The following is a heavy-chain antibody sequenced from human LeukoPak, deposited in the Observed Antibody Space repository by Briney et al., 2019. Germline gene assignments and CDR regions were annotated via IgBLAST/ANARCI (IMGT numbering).Heavy chain of an antibody. CDR2: ISGSGGST. Sequence: PGGSLRLSCAASGFTFSSYAMSWVRQAPGKGLEWVSAISGSGGSTYYADSVKGRFTISRDNSKNTLYLQMNSLRAEDTAVYYCARPSEYCGGDCYFDYWGQGTLVTVSS. D-gene: IGHD2-21*02. J-gene: IGHJ4*02. CDR3: ARPSEYCGGDCYFDY. V-gene: IGHV3-23*01. CDR1: GFTFSSYA.